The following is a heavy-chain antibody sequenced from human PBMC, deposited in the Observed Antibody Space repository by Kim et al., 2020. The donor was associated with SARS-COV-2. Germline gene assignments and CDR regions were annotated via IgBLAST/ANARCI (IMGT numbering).Heavy chain of an antibody. D-gene: IGHD5-18*01. J-gene: IGHJ5*02. CDR3: ARGVDTAIVSGGYNYFDT. Sequence: KGRFTISRDNAKNSLYLQMNSLRVEDTAVYYCARGVDTAIVSGGYNYFDTWGQGTLVTVSS. V-gene: IGHV3-7*04.